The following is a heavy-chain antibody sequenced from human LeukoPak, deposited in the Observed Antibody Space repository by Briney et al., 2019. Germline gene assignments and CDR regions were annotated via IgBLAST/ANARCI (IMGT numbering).Heavy chain of an antibody. CDR2: ISYDGSNK. CDR3: ARAPYDFWSGYSLGY. V-gene: IGHV3-30-3*01. Sequence: GGSLRLSCAVSGFTFSSSDMHWVRQAPGKGLERIAVISYDGSNKYYADSVKGRFTISRDNSKNTLYLQMNSLRAEDTAVYYCARAPYDFWSGYSLGYWGQGTLVTVSS. CDR1: GFTFSSSD. D-gene: IGHD3-3*01. J-gene: IGHJ4*02.